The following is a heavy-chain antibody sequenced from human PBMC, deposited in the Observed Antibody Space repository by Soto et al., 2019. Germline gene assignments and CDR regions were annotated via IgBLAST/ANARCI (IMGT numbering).Heavy chain of an antibody. V-gene: IGHV4-39*01. CDR3: ARQIRRGSWALDH. J-gene: IGHJ4*02. CDR2: VYYTGRT. CDR1: GASISTSDYW. Sequence: PSETLSLTCTVSGASISTSDYWWAWIRQSPGKGLEWIGSVYYTGRTHYNPSLNSRVTISVDTSENQFSLNLRSVTAADTAVFYGARQIRRGSWALDHWGQGTLVTVSS. D-gene: IGHD6-13*01.